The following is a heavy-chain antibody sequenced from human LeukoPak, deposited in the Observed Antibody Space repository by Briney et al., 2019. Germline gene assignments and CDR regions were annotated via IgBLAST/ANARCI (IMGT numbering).Heavy chain of an antibody. Sequence: RSLRLSCAASGFTFSSYGMHWVRQAPGKGLEWVAVIWYDGSNKYYADSVKGRFTISRDNSKNTLYLQMNSLRAEDAAVYYCARVLLPLYGMDVWGQGTTVTVSS. CDR3: ARVLLPLYGMDV. D-gene: IGHD3-22*01. CDR2: IWYDGSNK. CDR1: GFTFSSYG. V-gene: IGHV3-33*01. J-gene: IGHJ6*02.